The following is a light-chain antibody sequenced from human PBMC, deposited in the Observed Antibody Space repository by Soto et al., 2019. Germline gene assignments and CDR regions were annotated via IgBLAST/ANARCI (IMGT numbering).Light chain of an antibody. V-gene: IGKV1-6*01. J-gene: IGKJ4*02. CDR3: RPNYNSPLT. Sequence: AIQMTQSPSSLSASVGDRVTITCRASQGTRNDLGWYQQKPGKAPKLLIYAASSLQSGVPSSISGSGSGTDFTLTIRSLQPEDFARYSCRPNYNSPLTFGGGPKV. CDR1: QGTRND. CDR2: AAS.